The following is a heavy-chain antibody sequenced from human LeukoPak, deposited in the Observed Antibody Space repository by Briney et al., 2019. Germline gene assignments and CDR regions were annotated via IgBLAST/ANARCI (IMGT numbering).Heavy chain of an antibody. CDR3: ARLIPRPGSSGSYTAFDF. V-gene: IGHV4-59*08. J-gene: IGHJ3*01. CDR2: IYSTGST. D-gene: IGHD3-10*01. CDR1: GGSIFSYY. Sequence: SETLSLTCSVSGGSIFSYYWSWIRQPPGKGLECIGYIYSTGSTNYNPSLKSRVTISVDTSKNQFSVKLSSVPAADTAVYCCARLIPRPGSSGSYTAFDFWGQGTMVTVSS.